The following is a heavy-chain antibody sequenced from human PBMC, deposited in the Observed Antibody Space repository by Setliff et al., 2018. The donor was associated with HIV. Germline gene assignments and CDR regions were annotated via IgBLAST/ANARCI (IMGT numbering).Heavy chain of an antibody. Sequence: SETLSLTCAVYGGSLSGFYWSWIRQPPGKGLEWIGEINHSGSTNYNPSLKSRVTISVDTSKNQFSLKLSSVTAADTAVFYCARLTTTYYYDSSAYYHPVWGQGTLVTVSS. D-gene: IGHD3-22*01. J-gene: IGHJ4*02. CDR3: ARLTTTYYYDSSAYYHPV. CDR1: GGSLSGFY. V-gene: IGHV4-34*01. CDR2: INHSGST.